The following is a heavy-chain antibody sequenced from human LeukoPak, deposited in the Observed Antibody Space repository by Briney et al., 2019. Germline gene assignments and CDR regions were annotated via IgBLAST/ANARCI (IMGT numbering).Heavy chain of an antibody. CDR1: GDSVSSNSAA. J-gene: IGHJ4*02. CDR2: TYYRSKWYN. V-gene: IGHV6-1*01. CDR3: AREGKDGVRGPCLFDC. D-gene: IGHD3-10*01. Sequence: SQTLSLTCAISGDSVSSNSAAWNWIRQSPSRGLEWMGRTYYRSKWYNDYAVSVKSRITINPDTSKNQFSLQLNSVTPEDTAVYYCAREGKDGVRGPCLFDCWGQGTLVAVSS.